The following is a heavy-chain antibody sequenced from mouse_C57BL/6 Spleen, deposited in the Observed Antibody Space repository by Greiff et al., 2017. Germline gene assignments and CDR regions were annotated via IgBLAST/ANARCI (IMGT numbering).Heavy chain of an antibody. V-gene: IGHV1-53*01. CDR3: ARSLLRTPAFDV. CDR1: GYTFTSYW. Sequence: QVQLQQPGTELVKPGASVKLSCKASGYTFTSYWMHWVKQRPGQGLEWIGNINPSNGGTNYNEKFKSKATLTVDKSSSTAYMPLSSLTSEDSAVYYCARSLLRTPAFDVWGTGTTVTVSS. D-gene: IGHD2-10*01. CDR2: INPSNGGT. J-gene: IGHJ1*03.